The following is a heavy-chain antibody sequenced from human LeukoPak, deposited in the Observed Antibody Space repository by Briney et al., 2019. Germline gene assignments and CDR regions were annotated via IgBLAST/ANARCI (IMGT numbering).Heavy chain of an antibody. V-gene: IGHV3-23*01. CDR1: GFTFSNYA. CDR2: ISGSGSDT. CDR3: AVERLRLGDQYYFDY. Sequence: GGSLRLSCAASGFTFSNYAMSWVRQAPGKGLEWVSAISGSGSDTYYADSVKGRFTISRDNSKNTLYLQMNSLRAEDTAVYYCAVERLRLGDQYYFDYWGQGTLVTVSS. D-gene: IGHD3-16*01. J-gene: IGHJ4*02.